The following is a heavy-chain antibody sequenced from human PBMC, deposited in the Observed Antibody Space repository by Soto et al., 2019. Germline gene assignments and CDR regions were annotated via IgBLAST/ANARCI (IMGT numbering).Heavy chain of an antibody. CDR1: GGSISSGGYY. D-gene: IGHD4-17*01. CDR2: IYYSGST. Sequence: PSETLSLTCTVSGGSISSGGYYWSWIRQHTGKGLEWIGYIYYSGSTYYNPSLKSRVTISVDTSKNQFSLKLSSVTAADTAVYYCARGALLAVTTFSMYFQHWGQGTQVTVSS. CDR3: ARGALLAVTTFSMYFQH. J-gene: IGHJ1*01. V-gene: IGHV4-31*03.